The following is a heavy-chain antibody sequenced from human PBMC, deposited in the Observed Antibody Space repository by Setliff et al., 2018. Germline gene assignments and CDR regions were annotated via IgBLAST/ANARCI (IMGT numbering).Heavy chain of an antibody. D-gene: IGHD3-16*01. Sequence: SETLSLTCTVSGGSIRSTNYYWGWIRRPPGKGLEWIGSIYYNGTTHFNPSLKSRVAISVDPSKNQLFLKLSSVTATDTAVYYCARPLEESFGGVRDSDAFDIGGQGTMVTVS. J-gene: IGHJ3*02. V-gene: IGHV4-39*01. CDR2: IYYNGTT. CDR1: GGSIRSTNYY. CDR3: ARPLEESFGGVRDSDAFDI.